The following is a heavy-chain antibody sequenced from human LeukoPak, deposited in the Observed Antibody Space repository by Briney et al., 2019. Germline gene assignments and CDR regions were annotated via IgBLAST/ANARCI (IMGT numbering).Heavy chain of an antibody. J-gene: IGHJ4*02. Sequence: GGSLRLSCAASAFTFSSYGMNWVRQAPGKGLEWVSAISPSGDSTSYADSVKGRFTISRDDAKSSLYLQMHSLRAEDTAVYYCAGAPSSPTLSYYFHYWGQGTLVTVSS. D-gene: IGHD1-26*01. CDR3: AGAPSSPTLSYYFHY. CDR1: AFTFSSYG. CDR2: ISPSGDST. V-gene: IGHV3-23*01.